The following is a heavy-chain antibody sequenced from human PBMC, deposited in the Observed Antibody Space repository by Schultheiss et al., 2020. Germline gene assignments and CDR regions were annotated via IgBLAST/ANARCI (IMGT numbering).Heavy chain of an antibody. V-gene: IGHV3-33*01. CDR3: ARIGYSSSSDDY. CDR2: IWYDGSNK. D-gene: IGHD6-6*01. J-gene: IGHJ4*02. Sequence: GGSLRLSCAASGFTFSSYGMHWVRQAPGKGLEWVAVIWYDGSNKYYADSVKGRFTISRDNSKNTLYLQMNSLRVEDTAVYYCARIGYSSSSDDYWGQGALVNVSS. CDR1: GFTFSSYG.